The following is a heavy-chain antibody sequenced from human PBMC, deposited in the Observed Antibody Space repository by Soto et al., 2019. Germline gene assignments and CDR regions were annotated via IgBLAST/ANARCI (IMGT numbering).Heavy chain of an antibody. J-gene: IGHJ4*02. V-gene: IGHV1-18*01. CDR1: GYTFTSYG. CDR2: ISAYNGNT. D-gene: IGHD3-9*01. CDR3: ARVGGYDILTGYSHFDY. Sequence: QVQLVQSGAEVKKPGASVKVSCKASGYTFTSYGISWVRQAPGQGLEWMGWISAYNGNTNYAQKLQGRVTMTTDTSTSTAYIELRSLRSDDTAVYYCARVGGYDILTGYSHFDYWGQGTLVTVSS.